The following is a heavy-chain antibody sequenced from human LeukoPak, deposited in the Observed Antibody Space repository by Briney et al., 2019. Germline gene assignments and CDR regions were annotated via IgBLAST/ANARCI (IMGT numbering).Heavy chain of an antibody. Sequence: GGSLRLSCAASGFTFSAYGMTWVRQAPGKGLEWVSHISDRGDNTYYADPVQGRFTISRDNSKNTLYLQMNSLRAEDTAVYYCAKSRLLRPHDAFDIWGQGTMVTVSS. CDR1: GFTFSAYG. V-gene: IGHV3-23*01. D-gene: IGHD3-22*01. J-gene: IGHJ3*02. CDR2: ISDRGDNT. CDR3: AKSRLLRPHDAFDI.